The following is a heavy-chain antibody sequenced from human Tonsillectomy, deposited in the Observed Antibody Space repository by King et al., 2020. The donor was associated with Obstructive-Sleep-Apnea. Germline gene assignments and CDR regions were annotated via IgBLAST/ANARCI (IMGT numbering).Heavy chain of an antibody. CDR1: GFTFSSYA. CDR3: ARDMYGYSHGYDAFDI. V-gene: IGHV3-30*04. D-gene: IGHD5-18*01. J-gene: IGHJ3*02. CDR2: FSFDENNK. Sequence: VQLVESGGGVVQPGRSLRLSCAASGFTFSSYAIHWVRQAPGRGLEWVAIFSFDENNKLYADSVKGRFTISGDASTNKVYQQMNSLRPADTAVYYCARDMYGYSHGYDAFDIWGQGTMVTVSS.